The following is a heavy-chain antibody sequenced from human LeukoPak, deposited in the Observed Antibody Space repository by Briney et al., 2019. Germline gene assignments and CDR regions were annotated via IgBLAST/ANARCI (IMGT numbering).Heavy chain of an antibody. J-gene: IGHJ3*02. CDR3: ARDGHSGGAFDI. Sequence: ASVKVSCKASGYTFTGYYTHWVRQAPGQGLEWMGWIYPNSGGTNHAQKFQGRVTMTRDTSISTAYMELSRLRSDDTAVYYCARDGHSGGAFDIWGQGTMVTVSS. V-gene: IGHV1-2*02. D-gene: IGHD2-15*01. CDR2: IYPNSGGT. CDR1: GYTFTGYY.